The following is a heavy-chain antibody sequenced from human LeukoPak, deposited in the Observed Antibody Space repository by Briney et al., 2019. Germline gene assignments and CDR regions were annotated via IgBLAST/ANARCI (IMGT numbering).Heavy chain of an antibody. J-gene: IGHJ4*02. D-gene: IGHD6-19*01. CDR3: ARLDSSGYYYFDY. CDR1: GYTFTSYA. V-gene: IGHV1-3*01. CDR2: INAGNGNT. Sequence: ASVKVSCKASGYTFTSYAMHWVRQAPGQRLERMGWINAGNGNTKYSQKFQGRVTITRDTSASTAYMELSSLRSEDTAVYYCARLDSSGYYYFDYWGQGTLVTVSS.